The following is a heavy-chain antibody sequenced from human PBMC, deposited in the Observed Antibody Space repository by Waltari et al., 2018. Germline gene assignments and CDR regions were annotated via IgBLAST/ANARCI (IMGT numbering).Heavy chain of an antibody. J-gene: IGHJ4*02. CDR1: GFTFSNAW. CDR3: TTVGWPNYGGIDY. V-gene: IGHV3-15*01. D-gene: IGHD4-17*01. CDR2: IKSKTDGGTT. Sequence: SCAASGFTFSNAWMSWVRLAPGKGLEWVGRIKSKTDGGTTDYAAPVKGRFTISRDDSKNTLYLQMNSLKTEDTAVYYCTTVGWPNYGGIDYWGQGTLVTVSS.